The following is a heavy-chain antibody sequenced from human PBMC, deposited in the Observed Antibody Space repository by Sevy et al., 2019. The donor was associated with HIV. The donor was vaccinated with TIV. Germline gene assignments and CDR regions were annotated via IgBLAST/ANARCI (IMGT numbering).Heavy chain of an antibody. V-gene: IGHV3-49*04. CDR1: GFTFGDYA. CDR3: TTTYGAGSYYNRYYYGMDV. CDR2: IRSKAYGGTK. Sequence: GGSLRLSCTASGFTFGDYAMSWVRQAPGKGLEWVGFIRSKAYGGTKEYAAAVKGRFTISRDDSKSIAYLQMNSLKTEVTAVDYCTTTYGAGSYYNRYYYGMDVWGQGTTVTVSS. D-gene: IGHD3-10*01. J-gene: IGHJ6*02.